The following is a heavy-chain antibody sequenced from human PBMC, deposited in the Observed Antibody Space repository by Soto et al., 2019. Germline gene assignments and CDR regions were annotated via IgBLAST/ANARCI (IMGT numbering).Heavy chain of an antibody. D-gene: IGHD1-1*01. V-gene: IGHV3-11*03. CDR2: ISPGSRYP. CDR1: GFTFGDSY. J-gene: IGHJ5*02. CDR3: ARRGAGSLVDP. Sequence: GGYLSLSCAGSGFTFGDSYMSWFRPAPGRALAWLSYISPGSRYPAYADSVKGRFTISRDKAERSLYLQMMSLTAEDTAIYYCARRGAGSLVDPWGQGTMVTVSS.